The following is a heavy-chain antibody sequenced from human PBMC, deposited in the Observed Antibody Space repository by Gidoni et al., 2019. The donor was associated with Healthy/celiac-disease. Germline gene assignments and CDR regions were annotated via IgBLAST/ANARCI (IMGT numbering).Heavy chain of an antibody. CDR2: ISSGGSTI. D-gene: IGHD5-12*01. J-gene: IGHJ4*02. CDR3: AREQRSDDGYNFDY. Sequence: QVQLVEAGGGVVKPGGSLRLPCAASGFPFSDYYMSWTRQAPGQGLGWVSYISSGGSTIYYADSVKGRFTISRDNAKNSLYLQMNSLRVEDTAVYYCAREQRSDDGYNFDYWGQGTLVTVSS. V-gene: IGHV3-11*01. CDR1: GFPFSDYY.